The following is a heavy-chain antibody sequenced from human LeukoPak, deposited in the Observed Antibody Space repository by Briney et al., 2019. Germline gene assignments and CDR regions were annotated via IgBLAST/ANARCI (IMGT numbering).Heavy chain of an antibody. CDR1: GGSFSGYY. Sequence: PSETLSLTCAVYGGSFSGYYWSWIRQPPGKGLEWIGEINHSGSTNYNPSLKSRVAISVDTSKNQFSLKLSSVTAADTAVYYCARGGSYYYGSGSYYKGGTATNSKYYFDYWGQGTLVTVSS. D-gene: IGHD3-10*01. CDR3: ARGGSYYYGSGSYYKGGTATNSKYYFDY. J-gene: IGHJ4*02. V-gene: IGHV4-34*01. CDR2: INHSGST.